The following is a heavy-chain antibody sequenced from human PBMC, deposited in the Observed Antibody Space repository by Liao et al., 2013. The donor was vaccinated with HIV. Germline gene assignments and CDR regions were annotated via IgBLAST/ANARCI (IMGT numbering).Heavy chain of an antibody. Sequence: QVQLQESGPGLVKPSETLTLTCTVSGGSISGYSWSWIRQPAGKGLAWIGRMYSSGSTNYSPSLKSRVTLSVDTSKNQFSLKLTSVTAADTALYYCARAPVAGTKSNAFVYLGPNGTNGHRLL. D-gene: IGHD6-19*01. J-gene: IGHJ3*02. V-gene: IGHV4-4*07. CDR2: MYSSGST. CDR1: GGSISGYS. CDR3: ARAPVAGTKSNAFVY.